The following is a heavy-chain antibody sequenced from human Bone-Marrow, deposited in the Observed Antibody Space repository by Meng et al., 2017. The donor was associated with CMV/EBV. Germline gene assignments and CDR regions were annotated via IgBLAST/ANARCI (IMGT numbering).Heavy chain of an antibody. CDR2: IYSCGST. J-gene: IGHJ4*02. CDR3: AKEVGRAVALI. CDR1: GFTVSSNY. V-gene: IGHV3-66*03. Sequence: GGSLRLSCAASGFTVSSNYMSWVRQAPGKGLEWVSVIYSCGSTYYADSVKGRFTISRDNSKNTLYLQMNSLRAEDTAVYYCAKEVGRAVALIWGQGTLVTVSS. D-gene: IGHD6-19*01.